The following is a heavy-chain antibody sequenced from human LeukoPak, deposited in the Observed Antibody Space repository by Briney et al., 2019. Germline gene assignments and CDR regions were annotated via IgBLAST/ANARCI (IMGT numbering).Heavy chain of an antibody. CDR3: ARGRADIVVVPAATRLYYYYGMDV. V-gene: IGHV4-34*01. CDR1: GGSFSGYY. D-gene: IGHD2-2*01. J-gene: IGHJ6*02. CDR2: INHSGST. Sequence: SETLSLTCAVYGGSFSGYYWSWIRQPPGKGLEWIGEINHSGSTNYNPSLKSRVTISVDTSKSQFSLKLSSVTAADTAVYYCARGRADIVVVPAATRLYYYYGMDVWGQGTTVTVSS.